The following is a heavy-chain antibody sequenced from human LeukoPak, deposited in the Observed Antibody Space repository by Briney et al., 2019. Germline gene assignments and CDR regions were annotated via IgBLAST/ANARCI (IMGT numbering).Heavy chain of an antibody. CDR1: GSTFSNYA. Sequence: PGGSLRLSCAASGSTFSNYAMAWVRQAPGKGLEWVSAISGSGGGTYFADSVKGRFTISRDNSKNTLYLQMNSLRAEDTAVYFCAKAVSWNFDYWGQGTLVTVSS. J-gene: IGHJ4*02. CDR2: ISGSGGGT. V-gene: IGHV3-23*01. CDR3: AKAVSWNFDY.